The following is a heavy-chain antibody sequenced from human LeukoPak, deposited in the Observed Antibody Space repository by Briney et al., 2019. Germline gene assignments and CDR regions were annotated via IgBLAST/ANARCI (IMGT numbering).Heavy chain of an antibody. D-gene: IGHD3-22*01. CDR2: ISYDGSDK. CDR1: GLTFSNDG. Sequence: PGGSLRLSCAASGLTFSNDGMHWVRQAPGRGLEWVALISYDGSDKHYADSVKGRFTVSRDNSKNTLYLQMNSLSRDDTAVYYCVGVGGYDSSGFLDYWGQGTLVTVSS. V-gene: IGHV3-30*03. J-gene: IGHJ4*02. CDR3: VGVGGYDSSGFLDY.